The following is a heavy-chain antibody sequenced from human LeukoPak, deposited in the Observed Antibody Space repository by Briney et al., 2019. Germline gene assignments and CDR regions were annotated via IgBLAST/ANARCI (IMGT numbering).Heavy chain of an antibody. J-gene: IGHJ3*02. Sequence: GGSLRLSCAASGFTFSTYGMHWVRQAPGKGLEWVAFIRYDGSNKYYADSVKGRFTISRDNSKQTLFLQMDNLTTEDTAVYYCAQVQGAFDNWGQGTMVTVSS. CDR3: AQVQGAFDN. CDR2: IRYDGSNK. V-gene: IGHV3-30*02. CDR1: GFTFSTYG.